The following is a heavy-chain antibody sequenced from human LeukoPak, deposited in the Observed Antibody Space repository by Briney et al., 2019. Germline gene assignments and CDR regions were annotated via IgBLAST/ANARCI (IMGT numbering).Heavy chain of an antibody. CDR2: ISWNSGSI. D-gene: IGHD1-26*01. V-gene: IGHV3-9*01. CDR1: GFTFDDYA. CDR3: AKDIGPGSGSYWEYFQH. Sequence: PGGSLRLSCAASGFTFDDYAMHWVRQAPGKGLEWVSGISWNSGSIGYADSVKGRFTISRDNAKNSLYLQMNSLRVEDTALYYCAKDIGPGSGSYWEYFQHWGQGTLVTVSS. J-gene: IGHJ1*01.